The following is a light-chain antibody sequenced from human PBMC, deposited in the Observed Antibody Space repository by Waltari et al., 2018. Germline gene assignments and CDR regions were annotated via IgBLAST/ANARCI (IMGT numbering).Light chain of an antibody. CDR2: DAS. Sequence: DIQMTQSPSSLSASVGYRVTITCQASHDISNYLNWYQQKPGKAPKLLIYDASHLETGVPSRFSGSGSGTEFTLSISSLQPDDFATYYCQQYNSYSPWTFGPGTKVEIK. J-gene: IGKJ1*01. V-gene: IGKV1-33*01. CDR1: HDISNY. CDR3: QQYNSYSPWT.